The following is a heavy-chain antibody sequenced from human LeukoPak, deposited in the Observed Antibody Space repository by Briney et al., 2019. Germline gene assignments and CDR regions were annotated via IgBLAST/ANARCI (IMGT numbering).Heavy chain of an antibody. CDR2: MSYDGSST. D-gene: IGHD3-22*01. CDR3: ARDLYDSGGYSSPIDY. Sequence: GGSLRLSCAASGFTFSSYGMHWVRQAPGKGLEWVAIMSYDGSSTFYADSVEGRFTISRDNSKNTLYLQMNSLRAEDTAVYYCARDLYDSGGYSSPIDYWGQGTLVTVSS. V-gene: IGHV3-30*03. CDR1: GFTFSSYG. J-gene: IGHJ4*02.